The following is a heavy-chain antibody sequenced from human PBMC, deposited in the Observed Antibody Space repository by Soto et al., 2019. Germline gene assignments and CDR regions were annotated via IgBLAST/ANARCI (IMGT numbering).Heavy chain of an antibody. Sequence: GGSLRLSCAASGFTFSSYSMNWVRQAPGKGLEWVSSISTSSIYIYYADSVKGRFTISRDNAKNSLYLQMNSLRAEDTAVYYCARGGPPTSNWFDPWGQGTLVTVSS. J-gene: IGHJ5*02. CDR1: GFTFSSYS. V-gene: IGHV3-21*01. CDR3: ARGGPPTSNWFDP. CDR2: ISTSSIYI. D-gene: IGHD1-26*01.